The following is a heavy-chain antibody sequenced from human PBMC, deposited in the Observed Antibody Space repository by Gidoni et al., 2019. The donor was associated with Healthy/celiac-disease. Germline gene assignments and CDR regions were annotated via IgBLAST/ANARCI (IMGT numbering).Heavy chain of an antibody. CDR1: GGSLSGYY. D-gene: IGHD2-2*01. CDR3: ARSPAYAFDC. Sequence: QVQLQESGPGLVKPSETLSLTCTFSGGSLSGYYWSWIRQPPGKGLEWIGYIYFSGSTNYNPSLKSRVTISVDTSKNQFSLKLSSVTAADTAVYYCARSPAYAFDCWGQGTLVTVSS. CDR2: IYFSGST. J-gene: IGHJ4*02. V-gene: IGHV4-59*01.